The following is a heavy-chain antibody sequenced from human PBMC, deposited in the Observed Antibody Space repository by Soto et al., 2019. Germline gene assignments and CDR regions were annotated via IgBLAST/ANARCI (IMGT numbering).Heavy chain of an antibody. D-gene: IGHD6-6*01. V-gene: IGHV1-18*01. Sequence: QVQLVQSGAEVKKPRASVKVSCKASGYTFTSYGISWVRQAPGQGLEWMGWISAYNGNTNYAQKLQGRVTMTTDTSTSTAYMELRSLRSDDTAVYYCARVRIAARHRAYYYYYYYMDVWGKGTTVTVSS. CDR2: ISAYNGNT. CDR1: GYTFTSYG. CDR3: ARVRIAARHRAYYYYYYYMDV. J-gene: IGHJ6*03.